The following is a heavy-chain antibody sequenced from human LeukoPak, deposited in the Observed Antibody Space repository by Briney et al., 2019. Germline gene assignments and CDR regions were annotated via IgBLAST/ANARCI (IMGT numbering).Heavy chain of an antibody. CDR2: SSSDETYK. V-gene: IGHV3-30-3*01. CDR1: GFPFTVYH. D-gene: IGHD5/OR15-5a*01. J-gene: IGHJ4*02. Sequence: GGSLRLSCAASGFPFTVYHTHWHRQAPGKGLKWVSVSSSDETYKFYADSVRGRFTISRDNSKNRLYLQMSDLRAEDTAVYFCARSVSGVWLFDYWGRGTLVTVSS. CDR3: ARSVSGVWLFDY.